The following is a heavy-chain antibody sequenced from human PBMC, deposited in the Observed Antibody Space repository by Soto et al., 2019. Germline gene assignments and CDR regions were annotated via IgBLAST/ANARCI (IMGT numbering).Heavy chain of an antibody. J-gene: IGHJ4*02. V-gene: IGHV4-59*01. CDR1: GDSINYYY. Sequence: QVQLQESGPGLVKPSETLSLTCTVSGDSINYYYWSWIRQAPGKGLEWIGYVYYDGSTKYNPSLESRDTMSIDTSKNQFTLKLSSVIAADTAVYYCVSYDRQSGRYSLDYWGQGTLVTVSS. CDR2: VYYDGST. D-gene: IGHD3-10*01. CDR3: VSYDRQSGRYSLDY.